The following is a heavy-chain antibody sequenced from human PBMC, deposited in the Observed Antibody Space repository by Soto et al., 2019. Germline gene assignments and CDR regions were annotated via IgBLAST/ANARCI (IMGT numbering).Heavy chain of an antibody. CDR3: ARVGSSVGATPKDWFDP. Sequence: PSQTLSLTCAISGDSVSSNSAAWNWIRQSPSRGLEWLGRTYYRSKWYNDYAVSVKSRITINPDTSKNQFSLQLNSVTPEDTAVYYCARVGSSVGATPKDWFDPWGQGTLVTVSS. V-gene: IGHV6-1*01. CDR2: TYYRSKWYN. J-gene: IGHJ5*02. CDR1: GDSVSSNSAA. D-gene: IGHD1-26*01.